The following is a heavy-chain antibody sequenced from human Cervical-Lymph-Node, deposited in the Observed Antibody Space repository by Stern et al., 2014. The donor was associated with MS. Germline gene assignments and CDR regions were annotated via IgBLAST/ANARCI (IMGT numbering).Heavy chain of an antibody. D-gene: IGHD6-13*01. Sequence: VQLVESGPGLVRPSETLSLTCTVSGGSISSYYWSWIRQPPGKGLEWIGYMYYSGSGTTHYNPSLKRRVTISVDTSKNQFSLKMSSVTAADTAVYFCARSGISWLEVDYWGQGTLVTVSS. CDR1: GGSISSYY. J-gene: IGHJ4*02. CDR3: ARSGISWLEVDY. V-gene: IGHV4-59*01. CDR2: MYYSGSGTT.